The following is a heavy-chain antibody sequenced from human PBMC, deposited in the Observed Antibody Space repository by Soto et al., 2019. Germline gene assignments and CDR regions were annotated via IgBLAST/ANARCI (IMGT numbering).Heavy chain of an antibody. CDR1: GFTFSSYG. V-gene: IGHV3-33*01. Sequence: QVQLVESGGGVVQPGRSLRLSCAASGFTFSSYGMHWVRQAPGKGLEWVAVIWYDGSNKYYADSVKGRFTISRDNSKNTLYVQMNSLRAEDTAVYYCRVAGDYGMDVWGQVTTVTVSS. CDR2: IWYDGSNK. J-gene: IGHJ6*02. CDR3: RVAGDYGMDV.